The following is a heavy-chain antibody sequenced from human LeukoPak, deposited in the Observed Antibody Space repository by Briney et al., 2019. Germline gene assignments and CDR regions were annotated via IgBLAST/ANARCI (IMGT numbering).Heavy chain of an antibody. Sequence: GASVKVSCKASGYTYTSYGISWVRQAPGQGLEWMGWISAYNGNTNYAQKLQGRVTMTTDTPTNTAYMELRGLRSDDTAMYYCARGLIPRPPDYWGQGTLVTVSS. CDR1: GYTYTSYG. J-gene: IGHJ4*02. CDR3: ARGLIPRPPDY. CDR2: ISAYNGNT. D-gene: IGHD2-21*01. V-gene: IGHV1-18*01.